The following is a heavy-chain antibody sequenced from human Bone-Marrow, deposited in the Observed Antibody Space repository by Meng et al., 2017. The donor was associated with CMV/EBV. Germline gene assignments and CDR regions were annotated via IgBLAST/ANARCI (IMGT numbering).Heavy chain of an antibody. D-gene: IGHD3-3*01. CDR3: ARGQFLEFDY. CDR2: IYYSGST. J-gene: IGHJ4*02. CDR1: GGSVSSGSYY. V-gene: IGHV4-61*01. Sequence: SETLSLTCTVSGGSVSSGSYYWSWIRQPPGKGLEWIGYIYYSGSTNYNPSLKSRVTISVDTSKNQFSLKLSSVTAADTAVYYCARGQFLEFDYWGQGTLVTVS.